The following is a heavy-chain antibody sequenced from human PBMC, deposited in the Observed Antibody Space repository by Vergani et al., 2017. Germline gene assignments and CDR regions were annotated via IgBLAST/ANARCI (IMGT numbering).Heavy chain of an antibody. V-gene: IGHV7-4-1*02. CDR3: ASTESKDGYDAPYYYYGMDV. D-gene: IGHD5-24*01. Sequence: QVQLVQSGSELKKPGASVKVSCKASGYTFTSYAMTWVRQAPGQGLEWMGWINTNTGNPTYAQGFTGRFVFSLDTSVSTAYLQISSLKAEDTAVYYCASTESKDGYDAPYYYYGMDVWGQGTTVTVSS. CDR1: GYTFTSYA. J-gene: IGHJ6*02. CDR2: INTNTGNP.